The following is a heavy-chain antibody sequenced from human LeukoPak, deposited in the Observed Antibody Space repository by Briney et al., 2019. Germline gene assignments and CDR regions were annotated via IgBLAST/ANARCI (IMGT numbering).Heavy chain of an antibody. D-gene: IGHD3-22*01. V-gene: IGHV3-48*01. CDR3: AKGGYYDSSGQYNWFDP. Sequence: PGGSLRLSCAASGFTFSSYSMNWVRQAPGKGLEWVSYISSSSSSTIYYADSVKGRFTISRDNAKNSLYLQMNSLRAEDTAVYYCAKGGYYDSSGQYNWFDPWGQGTLVTVSS. CDR1: GFTFSSYS. J-gene: IGHJ5*02. CDR2: ISSSSSSTI.